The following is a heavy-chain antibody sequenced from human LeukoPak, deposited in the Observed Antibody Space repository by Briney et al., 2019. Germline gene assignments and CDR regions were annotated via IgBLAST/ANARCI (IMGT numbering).Heavy chain of an antibody. J-gene: IGHJ5*02. CDR1: GDGFSSYT. CDR3: SREYDSRARFAP. CDR2: IRSAGDYM. Sequence: PGGSLRLSCAGSGDGFSSYTMNWVRRAPGKGLEWIAYIRSAGDYMYYADSVKGRFTISRDNARNSVYLQMTSLRVEDRAIYYCSREYDSRARFAPWGQGTLVTVSS. D-gene: IGHD6-13*01. V-gene: IGHV3-21*05.